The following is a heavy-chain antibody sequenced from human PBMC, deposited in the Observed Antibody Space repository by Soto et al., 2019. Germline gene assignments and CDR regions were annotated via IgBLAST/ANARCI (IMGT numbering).Heavy chain of an antibody. V-gene: IGHV4-61*01. CDR1: GGSVSSGSYY. J-gene: IGHJ5*02. CDR3: ARSPREGWFDP. D-gene: IGHD1-26*01. CDR2: IYYSGST. Sequence: QVQLQESGPGLVKPSETLSLTCTVSGGSVSSGSYYWSWIRQPPGKGLEWIGYIYYSGSTNYNPTLKSRVIISVDTSKNQFPLKLSSVTAAATAVYYCARSPREGWFDPWGQGTLVTVSS.